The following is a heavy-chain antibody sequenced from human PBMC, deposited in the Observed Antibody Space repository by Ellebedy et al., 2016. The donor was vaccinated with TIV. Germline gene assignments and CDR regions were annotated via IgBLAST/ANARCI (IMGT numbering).Heavy chain of an antibody. Sequence: AASVKVSCKASGGTFSSYAISWVRQAPGQGLEWMGGIIPIFGTANYAQKFQGRVTITADESTSTAYMELSSLRSEDTAVYYCARGSDYYYGSGSYPQGAFDYWGQGTLVTVSS. CDR2: IIPIFGTA. D-gene: IGHD3-10*01. CDR1: GGTFSSYA. V-gene: IGHV1-69*13. CDR3: ARGSDYYYGSGSYPQGAFDY. J-gene: IGHJ4*02.